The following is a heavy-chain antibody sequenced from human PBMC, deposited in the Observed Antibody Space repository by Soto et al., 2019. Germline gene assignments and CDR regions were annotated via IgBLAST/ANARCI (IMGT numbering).Heavy chain of an antibody. Sequence: SVKVSCKASGGTFSSYAISCVRQAPGQGLEWMGGIIPIFGTANYAQKFQGRVTITADESTSTAYMELSSLRSEDTAVYYCARPVSQRVAGDYYFDYWGQGTLVTVSS. D-gene: IGHD6-19*01. V-gene: IGHV1-69*13. CDR2: IIPIFGTA. CDR3: ARPVSQRVAGDYYFDY. J-gene: IGHJ4*02. CDR1: GGTFSSYA.